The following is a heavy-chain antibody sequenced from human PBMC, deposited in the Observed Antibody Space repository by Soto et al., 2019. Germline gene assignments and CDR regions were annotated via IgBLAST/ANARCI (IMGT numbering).Heavy chain of an antibody. CDR2: IYYSGST. D-gene: IGHD6-19*01. V-gene: IGHV4-39*01. Sequence: SETLSLTCTVSGGSISSSSYYWGWIRQPPGKGLEWIGSIYYSGSTYYNPSLKSRVTISVDTSKNQFSLKLSSVTAADKAVYYCASLKSSSSGWYVDYYYYGMDVWGQGTTVTVSS. CDR1: GGSISSSSYY. J-gene: IGHJ6*02. CDR3: ASLKSSSSGWYVDYYYYGMDV.